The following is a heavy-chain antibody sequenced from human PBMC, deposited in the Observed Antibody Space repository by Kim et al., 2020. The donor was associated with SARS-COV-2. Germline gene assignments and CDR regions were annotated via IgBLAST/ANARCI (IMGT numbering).Heavy chain of an antibody. J-gene: IGHJ3*02. CDR2: IVVGSGNT. CDR3: AAAPYYYGSGNPALSAFDI. Sequence: SVKVSCKASGFTFTSSAVQWVRQARGQRLEWIGWIVVGSGNTNYAQKFQERVTITRDMSTSTAYMELSSLRSEDTAVYYCAAAPYYYGSGNPALSAFDIWGQGTMVTVSS. V-gene: IGHV1-58*01. CDR1: GFTFTSSA. D-gene: IGHD3-10*01.